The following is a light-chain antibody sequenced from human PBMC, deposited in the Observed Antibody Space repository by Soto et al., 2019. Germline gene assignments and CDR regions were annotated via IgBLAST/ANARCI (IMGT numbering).Light chain of an antibody. J-gene: IGLJ2*01. CDR2: DVS. CDR3: CSYAGYYTSV. Sequence: QSALTQPRSVSGSPGQSVTISCTGTSSDVGTYNYVSWYQQHPGKAPKLIIYDVSQRPSGVPDRFSGSKSGNTASLTISGLQAEDESDYYCCSYAGYYTSVFGGGTQLTVL. CDR1: SSDVGTYNY. V-gene: IGLV2-11*01.